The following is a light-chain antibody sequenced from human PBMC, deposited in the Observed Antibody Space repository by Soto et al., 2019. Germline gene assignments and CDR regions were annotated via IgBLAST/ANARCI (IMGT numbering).Light chain of an antibody. CDR1: SSDVGGYDY. J-gene: IGLJ1*01. CDR3: SSYSISTAYL. V-gene: IGLV2-14*01. Sequence: QSPLTQPAWVSFSPGQSITISCTGTSSDVGGYDYVSWYQLHPGKAPKLMFFEVSNRPSGVSYRFSGSKSGNTASLTISGLQAEDEADYFCSSYSISTAYLFGPGTKVTVL. CDR2: EVS.